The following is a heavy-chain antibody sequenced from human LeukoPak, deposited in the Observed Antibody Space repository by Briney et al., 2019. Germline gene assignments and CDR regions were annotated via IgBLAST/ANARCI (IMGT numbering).Heavy chain of an antibody. CDR2: ISYDGSNK. Sequence: GRSLRLSCAASGFTFSSYGMHWVRQAPGKGLEWVAVISYDGSNKYYADSVKGRFTISRDNSKNTLYLQMNSLRAEDTAVYYCAKSGSSGWYGDYWGHGTLVTVSS. J-gene: IGHJ4*01. D-gene: IGHD6-19*01. CDR1: GFTFSSYG. CDR3: AKSGSSGWYGDY. V-gene: IGHV3-30*18.